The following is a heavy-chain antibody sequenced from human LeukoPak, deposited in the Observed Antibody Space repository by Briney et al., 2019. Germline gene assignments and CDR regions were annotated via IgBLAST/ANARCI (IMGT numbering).Heavy chain of an antibody. CDR1: ADSIDDYY. D-gene: IGHD2-21*01. V-gene: IGHV4-4*07. CDR3: ARENSQVARSFDF. J-gene: IGHJ4*02. CDR2: IYASGTT. Sequence: PSETLPLTCIFSADSIDDYYRSWIRQPAGKGLEWIGLIYASGTTGYNPSLTSRVTLSVDTSKKQFSLKLTSVTAADTAVYYCARENSQVARSFDFWGQGALVTVSS.